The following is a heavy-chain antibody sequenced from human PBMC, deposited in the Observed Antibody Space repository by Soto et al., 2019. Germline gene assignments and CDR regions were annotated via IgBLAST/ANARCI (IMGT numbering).Heavy chain of an antibody. J-gene: IGHJ6*02. CDR2: IWYDGSNK. CDR1: GFTFSSYG. D-gene: IGHD3-22*01. CDR3: ARDFSGYYYVRYYYGMDV. Sequence: QVQLVESGGGVVQPGRSLRLSCAASGFTFSSYGMHWVRQAPGKGLEWVAVIWYDGSNKYYADSVKGRFTISRDNSKNTLYLQMNSLRAEDTAVYYCARDFSGYYYVRYYYGMDVWGQGTTVTVSS. V-gene: IGHV3-33*01.